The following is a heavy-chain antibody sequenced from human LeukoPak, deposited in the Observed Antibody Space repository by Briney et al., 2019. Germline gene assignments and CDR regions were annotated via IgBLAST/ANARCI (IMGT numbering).Heavy chain of an antibody. D-gene: IGHD3-9*01. CDR2: IYTSGST. J-gene: IGHJ4*02. Sequence: SETLSLTCTVSGGTISSYYWSWIRQPAVKGLEWIGRIYTSGSTNYNPSLKSRVTISVDTSKNQFSLKLSSVTAADTAVYYCAREYYDILTGYYNVRYFDYWGQGTLVTVSS. V-gene: IGHV4-4*07. CDR1: GGTISSYY. CDR3: AREYYDILTGYYNVRYFDY.